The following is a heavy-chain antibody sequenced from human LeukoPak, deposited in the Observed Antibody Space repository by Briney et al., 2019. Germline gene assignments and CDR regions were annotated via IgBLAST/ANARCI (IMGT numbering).Heavy chain of an antibody. CDR3: TRHVDAAPGEQFDP. J-gene: IGHJ5*02. CDR1: GFTFSGSA. V-gene: IGHV3-73*01. Sequence: GGSLKLSCAASGFTFSGSAMHWVRQAPGKGLEWVGRIRSKANSYATAYVASVKGRLTISRDDSKNTAYLQMNSLKTEDTAVYYCTRHVDAAPGEQFDPWGQGTLVTVSS. D-gene: IGHD6-13*01. CDR2: IRSKANSYAT.